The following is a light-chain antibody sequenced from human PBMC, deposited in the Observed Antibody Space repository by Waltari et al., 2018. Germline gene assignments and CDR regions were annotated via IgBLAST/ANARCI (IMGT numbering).Light chain of an antibody. CDR2: RNN. Sequence: QSVLTQPPSASGTPGQRVTISCSGSSSNIGSNYAYWYPQVPGTAPKLLIYRNNQRPSGVPDRFSGSKSGTSASLAITGLRSDDEGDYYCAAWDDSLSGRVFGGGTKLTVL. CDR1: SSNIGSNY. CDR3: AAWDDSLSGRV. V-gene: IGLV1-47*01. J-gene: IGLJ3*02.